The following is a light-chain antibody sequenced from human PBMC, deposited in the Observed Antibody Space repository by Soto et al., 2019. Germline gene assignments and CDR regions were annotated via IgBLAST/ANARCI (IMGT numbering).Light chain of an antibody. V-gene: IGLV2-14*01. J-gene: IGLJ1*01. CDR3: SSYTSSTTYV. CDR1: SSDVGGYNY. CDR2: EVS. Sequence: QSALTQPASVSGSPGQSITISCTGTSSDVGGYNYVSWYQQYPGRAPKLMIYEVSNRPSGVSDRFYGSKSGNTASLTISGLQAEDEADYYCSSYTSSTTYVFGTGTKVTVL.